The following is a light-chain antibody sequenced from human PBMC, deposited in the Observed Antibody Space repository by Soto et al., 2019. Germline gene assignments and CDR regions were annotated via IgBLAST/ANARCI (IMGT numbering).Light chain of an antibody. CDR3: MQGTHWPWT. J-gene: IGKJ1*01. CDR1: QSLVYSNGNAY. V-gene: IGKV2-30*01. CDR2: QVS. Sequence: DAVLTQSPLSLPVTLGQPAAISCRSSQSLVYSNGNAYLIWFQQRPGQSPRRLIYQVSTRDAGVPGRFSGSGSGTYFTLTISRVEAEDVGVYYCMQGTHWPWTFGPWTKVEIK.